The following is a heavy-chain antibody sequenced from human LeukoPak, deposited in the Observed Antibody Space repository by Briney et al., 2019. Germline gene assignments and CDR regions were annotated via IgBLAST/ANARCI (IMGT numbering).Heavy chain of an antibody. J-gene: IGHJ4*02. Sequence: GGSLRLSCAPSGFKIDIYTMNWVRQAPGKGRESVSSISTSGRYIFYADSVKGRFTISRDNAKNSLYLQMNSLRAEDTAIYYCARIYSPPLVSAVVHEAINYWGQGTLVTVSS. D-gene: IGHD3-3*01. CDR1: GFKIDIYT. V-gene: IGHV3-21*01. CDR3: ARIYSPPLVSAVVHEAINY. CDR2: ISTSGRYI.